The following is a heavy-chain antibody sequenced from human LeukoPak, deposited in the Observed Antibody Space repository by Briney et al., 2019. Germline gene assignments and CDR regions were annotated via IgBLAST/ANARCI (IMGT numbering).Heavy chain of an antibody. J-gene: IGHJ4*02. D-gene: IGHD4-17*01. CDR1: GGSISSSSW. V-gene: IGHV4-4*02. Sequence: SGTLSLTCAVSGGSISSSSWWSWVRQPPGKGLEWIGEIYHSGSTNYIPSLKSRVTISVDKSKNQFSLKLSSVTAADTAVYYCARTGSTVTMLYPFDHWGQGTLVTVSS. CDR2: IYHSGST. CDR3: ARTGSTVTMLYPFDH.